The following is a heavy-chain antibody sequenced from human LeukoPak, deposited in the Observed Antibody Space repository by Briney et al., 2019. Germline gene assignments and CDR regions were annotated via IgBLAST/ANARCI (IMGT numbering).Heavy chain of an antibody. CDR1: GFTFDDYT. Sequence: GGSLRLSCAASGFTFDDYTMHWVRQAPGKGLEWVSGISWNSGSIDYADSVKGRFTISRDNAKNSLYLQMNSLRTEDTALYYCAKDIATITNYMDVWGKGTTVTISS. D-gene: IGHD5-12*01. J-gene: IGHJ6*03. CDR3: AKDIATITNYMDV. V-gene: IGHV3-9*01. CDR2: ISWNSGSI.